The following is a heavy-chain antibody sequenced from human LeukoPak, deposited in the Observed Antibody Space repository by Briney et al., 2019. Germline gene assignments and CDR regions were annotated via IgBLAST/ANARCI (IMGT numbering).Heavy chain of an antibody. CDR2: IIPIFGTA. V-gene: IGHV1-69*13. CDR3: ARGGLYCSSTSCYTPFDY. J-gene: IGHJ4*02. Sequence: ASVKVSCKASGGTFSSYAISWVRQAPGQGLEWMGGIIPIFGTANYAQKFQGRVTITADESTSTAYMELSSLRSEDTAVYYCARGGLYCSSTSCYTPFDYWGQGTLVTVSS. CDR1: GGTFSSYA. D-gene: IGHD2-2*02.